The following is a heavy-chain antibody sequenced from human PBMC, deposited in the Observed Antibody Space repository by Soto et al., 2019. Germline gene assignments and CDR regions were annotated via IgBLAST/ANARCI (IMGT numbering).Heavy chain of an antibody. V-gene: IGHV1-24*01. Sequence: GASVKVSCKVSGYMLIKLSMHWVRQAPGKGLEWMGGFNLEDNETIYAQRFQGRVTMTEDTSTDTAYMELSNLSSDDTAVYYCATGRIPATARSPDNWFDPWGQGTLVTVSS. D-gene: IGHD2-2*01. CDR3: ATGRIPATARSPDNWFDP. CDR2: FNLEDNET. CDR1: GYMLIKLS. J-gene: IGHJ5*02.